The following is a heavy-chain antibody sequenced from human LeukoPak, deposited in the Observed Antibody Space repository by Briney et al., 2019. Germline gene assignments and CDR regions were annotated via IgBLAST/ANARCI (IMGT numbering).Heavy chain of an antibody. D-gene: IGHD6-19*01. J-gene: IGHJ5*02. V-gene: IGHV3-23*01. CDR1: GFTFSSYA. Sequence: PGGSLRLSCAASGFTFSSYAMTWVRQAPGKGLEWVSAISGSGDSTYYADSVKGLFTISRDNSKNTLYLQMNRPRAEDTAVYYCAKDPYSSGPYNWFDPWGQGTLVTVSS. CDR3: AKDPYSSGPYNWFDP. CDR2: ISGSGDST.